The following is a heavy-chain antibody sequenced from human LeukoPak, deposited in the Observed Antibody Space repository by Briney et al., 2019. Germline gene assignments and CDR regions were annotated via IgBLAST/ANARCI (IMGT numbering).Heavy chain of an antibody. D-gene: IGHD6-6*01. CDR3: AKDSSSPNYYFYYMDV. V-gene: IGHV3-30*18. CDR2: ISYDGSHK. CDR1: GFAFSTYG. J-gene: IGHJ6*03. Sequence: GRSLRLSCAASGFAFSTYGMHWVRQAPGKGLEWVAVISYDGSHKYYADSFKGRFTISRDNSKNTLYLQMHSLKTEDTAVFYCAKDSSSPNYYFYYMDVWGKGTTVTVSS.